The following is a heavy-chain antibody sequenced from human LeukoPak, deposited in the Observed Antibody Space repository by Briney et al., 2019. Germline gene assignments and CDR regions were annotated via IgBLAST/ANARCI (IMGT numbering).Heavy chain of an antibody. V-gene: IGHV6-1*01. D-gene: IGHD6-25*01. CDR1: RDSVSSNSAA. CDR2: TSFRSKWYN. CDR3: AREVVAAAPAYDAFDI. J-gene: IGHJ3*02. Sequence: SQTLSLTCAISRDSVSSNSAAWNWIRQSPSRGLEWLGRTSFRSKWYNEYAVSVKSRITINPDTSKNQFSLQLNSVTPEDTAVYYCAREVVAAAPAYDAFDIWGQGTMVTVSS.